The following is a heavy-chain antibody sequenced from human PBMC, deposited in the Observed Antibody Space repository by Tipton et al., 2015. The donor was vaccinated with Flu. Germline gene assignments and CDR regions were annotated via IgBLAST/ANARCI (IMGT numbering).Heavy chain of an antibody. J-gene: IGHJ4*02. CDR2: IGHTGNT. V-gene: IGHV4-38-2*02. Sequence: TLSLTCTVFGDSIRSGDYFWGWIRQPPGKGLKWIGNIGHTGNTYHNPSLKSRVRLSVDTSKNQFSLRLSYVTAADTAVYYCARHRHGDSRDFEYWGQGTLVTVSS. CDR1: GDSIRSGDYF. D-gene: IGHD4-17*01. CDR3: ARHRHGDSRDFEY.